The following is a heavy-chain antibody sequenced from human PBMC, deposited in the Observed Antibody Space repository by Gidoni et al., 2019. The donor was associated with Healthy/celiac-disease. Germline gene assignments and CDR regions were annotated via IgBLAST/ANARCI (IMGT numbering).Heavy chain of an antibody. CDR3: ARELGGGLYYYDSSGYYYFDY. CDR2: INHSGSP. CDR1: GGYFSGYY. Sequence: QVQLQQWGAGLLKPSETLSLTCAVYGGYFSGYYWSWIRQPPGKGLEWIGEINHSGSPNYNPSLKSRVTISVDTSKNQFSLKLSSVTAADTAVYYCARELGGGLYYYDSSGYYYFDYWGQGTLVTVSS. J-gene: IGHJ4*02. V-gene: IGHV4-34*01. D-gene: IGHD3-22*01.